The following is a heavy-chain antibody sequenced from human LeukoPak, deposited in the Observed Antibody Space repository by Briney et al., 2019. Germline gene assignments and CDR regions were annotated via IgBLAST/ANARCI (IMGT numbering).Heavy chain of an antibody. CDR2: IYYSGIT. Sequence: SETLSLTCTVSGGSISTYYWSWIRQSPGRGLEWIGYIYYSGITKYNPSLKSRVTISVDTSTNQFSLRLSPVTAADTAVYYCARGYYYDSSGYFLDFWGQGTLVTVSS. J-gene: IGHJ4*02. CDR3: ARGYYYDSSGYFLDF. CDR1: GGSISTYY. V-gene: IGHV4-59*01. D-gene: IGHD3-22*01.